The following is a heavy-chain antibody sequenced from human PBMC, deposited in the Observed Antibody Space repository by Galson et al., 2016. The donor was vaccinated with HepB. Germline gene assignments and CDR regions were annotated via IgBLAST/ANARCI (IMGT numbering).Heavy chain of an antibody. V-gene: IGHV1-18*01. CDR1: GYTFTNYG. Sequence: VKVSCKASGYTFTNYGISWVRQAPGQGLEWMAWINPNNGDTKYAQKVQGRGTLTTDTSTSTVYMDLRSLRPDDTAVYYCARDLKYSFESSGRSAFWGQGTLVTVSS. CDR2: INPNNGDT. D-gene: IGHD3-22*01. CDR3: ARDLKYSFESSGRSAF. J-gene: IGHJ4*02.